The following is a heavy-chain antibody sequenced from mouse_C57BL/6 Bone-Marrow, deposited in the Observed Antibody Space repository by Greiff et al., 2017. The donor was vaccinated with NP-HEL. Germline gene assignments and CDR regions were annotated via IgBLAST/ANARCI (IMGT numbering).Heavy chain of an antibody. V-gene: IGHV1-15*01. CDR2: IDPETGGT. Sequence: QVQLQQSGAELVRPGASVTLSCKASGYTFTDYEMHWVKQTPVHGLEWIGAIDPETGGTAYNQKFKGKAILTADKSSSTAYMELRSLTSEDSAVYYCTRGSTVVATDFDVWGTGTTVTVSS. D-gene: IGHD1-1*01. CDR3: TRGSTVVATDFDV. J-gene: IGHJ1*03. CDR1: GYTFTDYE.